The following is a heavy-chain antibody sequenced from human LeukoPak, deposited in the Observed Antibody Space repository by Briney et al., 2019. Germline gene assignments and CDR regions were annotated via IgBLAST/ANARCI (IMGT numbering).Heavy chain of an antibody. J-gene: IGHJ6*03. V-gene: IGHV1-18*01. CDR2: ISAYNGNT. D-gene: IGHD3-10*01. CDR1: GYTFTSYG. Sequence: GASVKVSSKASGYTFTSYGISWVRQAPGQGLEWMGWISAYNGNTNYAQKLQGRGTMTTDTSTSTAYMELRSLRSDDTAVYYCARDVKSRRRQWFGELSVYYYYYMDVWGKGPTVTISS. CDR3: ARDVKSRRRQWFGELSVYYYYYMDV.